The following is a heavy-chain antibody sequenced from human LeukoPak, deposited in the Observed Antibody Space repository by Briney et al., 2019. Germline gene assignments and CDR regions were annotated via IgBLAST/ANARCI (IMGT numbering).Heavy chain of an antibody. CDR1: GGSISGYY. J-gene: IGHJ4*02. CDR2: IYYSGST. V-gene: IGHV4-59*01. D-gene: IGHD2-2*01. Sequence: SETLSLTCTVSGGSISGYYWSWIRQPPGKGLEWIGYIYYSGSTNYNPSLKSRVTISVDTSKNQFSLKLSSVTAADTAVYYCARVQSYCSSTSCYQYVDYWGQGTLVTVSS. CDR3: ARVQSYCSSTSCYQYVDY.